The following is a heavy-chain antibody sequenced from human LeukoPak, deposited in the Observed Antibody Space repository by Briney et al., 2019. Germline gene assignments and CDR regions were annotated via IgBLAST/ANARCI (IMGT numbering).Heavy chain of an antibody. D-gene: IGHD2-2*01. V-gene: IGHV1-18*01. J-gene: IGHJ5*02. CDR3: ARVPADCSSTSCPLFDP. Sequence: ASVKVSCKASGYTFTGYGISWVRQAPGQGLEWMGWISAYNGNTNYAQKLQGRVTMTTDTSTSTAYMELRSLRSDDTAVYYCARVPADCSSTSCPLFDPWGQGTLVTVSS. CDR1: GYTFTGYG. CDR2: ISAYNGNT.